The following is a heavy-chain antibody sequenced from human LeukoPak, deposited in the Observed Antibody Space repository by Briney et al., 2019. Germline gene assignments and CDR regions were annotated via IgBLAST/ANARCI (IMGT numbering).Heavy chain of an antibody. J-gene: IGHJ6*02. D-gene: IGHD3-22*01. Sequence: GGSLRLSCAASGFTFNTYDMSWVRQAPGKGLEWVTGVSDSGRSTYYADSVKGRFTISRDNSKNTLYLQMNSLRAEDTAVYYCANLIDSSRKYGLDVWGQGTTVTVSS. CDR2: VSDSGRST. V-gene: IGHV3-23*01. CDR1: GFTFNTYD. CDR3: ANLIDSSRKYGLDV.